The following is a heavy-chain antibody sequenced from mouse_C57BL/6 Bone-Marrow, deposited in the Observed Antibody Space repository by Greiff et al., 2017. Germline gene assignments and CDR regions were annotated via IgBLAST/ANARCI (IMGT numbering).Heavy chain of an antibody. V-gene: IGHV5-17*01. Sequence: EVKLMESGGGLVKPGGSLKLSCAASGFTFSDYGMHWVRQAPEKGLEWVAYISSGSSTIYYADTVKGRFTISRDNAKNTLFLQMTSLRSEDTAMYYCARGDYMTYWGQGTTLTVSS. D-gene: IGHD2-12*01. CDR1: GFTFSDYG. J-gene: IGHJ2*01. CDR3: ARGDYMTY. CDR2: ISSGSSTI.